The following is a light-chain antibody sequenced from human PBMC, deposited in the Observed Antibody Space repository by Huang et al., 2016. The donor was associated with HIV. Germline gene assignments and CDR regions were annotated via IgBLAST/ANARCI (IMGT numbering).Light chain of an antibody. CDR3: QQSYDART. V-gene: IGKV1-39*01. Sequence: DIQMTQSPSSLFASIGDRVTITCRASQSISSHLNWYQQKPGKAPKLLIYGASKLQTGVPSRFSGSGAGTDFTLAISSLQPEDFATYYCQQSYDARTFGQGTKVEI. CDR2: GAS. J-gene: IGKJ1*01. CDR1: QSISSH.